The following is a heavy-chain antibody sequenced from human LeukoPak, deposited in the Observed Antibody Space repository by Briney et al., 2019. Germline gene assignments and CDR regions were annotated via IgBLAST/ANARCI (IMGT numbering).Heavy chain of an antibody. CDR2: ISAYNGNT. Sequence: ASVKVSCKASGYTFTSYGISWVRQAPGQGLEWMGWISAYNGNTNYAQKLQGRVTMTRDTSTSTVYMELSSLRSEDTAVYYCARGRDHFDYWGQGTLVTVSS. CDR1: GYTFTSYG. V-gene: IGHV1-18*01. CDR3: ARGRDHFDY. J-gene: IGHJ4*02.